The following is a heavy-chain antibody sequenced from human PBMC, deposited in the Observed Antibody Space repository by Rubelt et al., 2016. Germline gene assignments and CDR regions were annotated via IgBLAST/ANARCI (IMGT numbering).Heavy chain of an antibody. CDR3: ARAYGTGYSGYDLLNWFDP. J-gene: IGHJ5*02. V-gene: IGHV4-39*01. CDR2: IYYSGST. CDR1: GGSISSSSYY. D-gene: IGHD5-12*01. Sequence: QLQLQESGPGLVKPSETLSLTCTVSGGSISSSSYYWGWIRQPPGKGLEWIGSIYYSGSTYYNPSLMCRVTISVDTSKNQFSLKLSSVTAADTAVYYCARAYGTGYSGYDLLNWFDPWGQGTLVTVSS.